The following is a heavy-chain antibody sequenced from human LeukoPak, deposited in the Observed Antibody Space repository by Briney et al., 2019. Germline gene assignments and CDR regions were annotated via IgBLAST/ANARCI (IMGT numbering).Heavy chain of an antibody. V-gene: IGHV4-4*07. J-gene: IGHJ4*02. CDR2: IYTSGST. CDR1: GGSISSYY. Sequence: SETLSLTCTVSGGSISSYYWSWIRQPAGKGLEWIGRIYTSGSTNYNPSLKSRVTMSVDTSKNQFSLKLSSVTAADTAVYYCARDPYCESSGYLGYWGQGTLVTVSS. CDR3: ARDPYCESSGYLGY. D-gene: IGHD3-22*01.